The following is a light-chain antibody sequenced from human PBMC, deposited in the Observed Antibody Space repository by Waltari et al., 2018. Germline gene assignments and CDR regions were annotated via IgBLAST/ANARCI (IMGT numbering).Light chain of an antibody. J-gene: IGLJ2*01. CDR1: VLTKKY. V-gene: IGLV3-27*01. CDR2: KDS. CDR3: YSATDNSGI. Sequence: SYELTQPSSVSVSPGQTAKITCSGDVLTKKYARWVQQKPGQAPVLMIYKDSERPARIPERFCGSSSGATVTLTITGAQVEDEADYYCYSATDNSGIFGGGTTLTVL.